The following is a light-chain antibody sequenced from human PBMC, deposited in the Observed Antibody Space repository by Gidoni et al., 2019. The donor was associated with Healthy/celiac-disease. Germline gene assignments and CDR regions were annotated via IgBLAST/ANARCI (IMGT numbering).Light chain of an antibody. CDR3: QQYNSYPLT. CDR2: KAS. CDR1: QSISSW. J-gene: IGKJ4*01. V-gene: IGKV1-5*03. Sequence: DLQMTPSPSTLSASVGDRVTITCRASQSISSWLAWYQQKPGKAPKLLIYKASSLESGVPSRFSGSGSGTEFTLTISSLQPDDFATYYCQQYNSYPLTFXGXTKVEIK.